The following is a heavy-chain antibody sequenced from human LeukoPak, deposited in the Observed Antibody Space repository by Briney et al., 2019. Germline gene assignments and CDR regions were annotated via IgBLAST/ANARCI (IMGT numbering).Heavy chain of an antibody. J-gene: IGHJ4*02. Sequence: GGSLRLSCAASGFTFSSFDMHWVRQPTGQGLEWVSTIGTAGDTYYPGSVKGRFTISRENAKNSLYLQMNSLRVGDTAVYFCARAVPGTAELDYWGQGTLVTVSS. CDR3: ARAVPGTAELDY. CDR2: IGTAGDT. D-gene: IGHD6-19*01. CDR1: GFTFSSFD. V-gene: IGHV3-13*01.